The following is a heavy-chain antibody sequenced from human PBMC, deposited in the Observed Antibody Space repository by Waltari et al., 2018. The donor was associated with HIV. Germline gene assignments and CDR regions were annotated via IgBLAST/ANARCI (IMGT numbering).Heavy chain of an antibody. CDR1: GDSISSGGYY. J-gene: IGHJ5*02. CDR3: ARTIVVVVAATWFDP. Sequence: QVQLQESGPGLVKPSQTLSLTCTVSGDSISSGGYYWSWIRQHPGKGLEWIGYIYYSGSTYYNPSLKSRVTISVDTSKNQFSLKLSSVTAADTAVYYCARTIVVVVAATWFDPWGQGTLVTVSS. V-gene: IGHV4-31*03. CDR2: IYYSGST. D-gene: IGHD2-15*01.